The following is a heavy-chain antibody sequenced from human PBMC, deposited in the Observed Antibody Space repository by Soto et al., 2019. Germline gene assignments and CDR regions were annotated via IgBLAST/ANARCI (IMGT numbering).Heavy chain of an antibody. CDR1: GYTFTGYY. D-gene: IGHD5-12*01. V-gene: IGHV1-2*04. J-gene: IGHJ4*02. CDR3: ARARAYSDDIDY. CDR2: INPNSGGT. Sequence: ASVKVSCKASGYTFTGYYMHWVRQAPGQGLEWMGWINPNSGGTNYAQKFQGWVTMTRDTSISTAYMELSRLRSDDTAVYYCARARAYSDDIDYWGQGTLVTVSS.